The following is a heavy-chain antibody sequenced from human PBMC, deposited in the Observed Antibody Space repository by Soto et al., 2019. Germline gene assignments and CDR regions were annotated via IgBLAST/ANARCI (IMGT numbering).Heavy chain of an antibody. CDR2: IIPILGIA. Sequence: QVQLVQSGAEVKKPGSSVKVSCKASGGTFSSYTISWVRQAPGQGLEWMGRIIPILGIANYGQKFQGRVTITADKSTSTAYMELSSLRSEDTAVYYCARLDYYGSGSYSDRANWFDPWGQGTLVTVSS. D-gene: IGHD3-10*01. J-gene: IGHJ5*02. V-gene: IGHV1-69*02. CDR1: GGTFSSYT. CDR3: ARLDYYGSGSYSDRANWFDP.